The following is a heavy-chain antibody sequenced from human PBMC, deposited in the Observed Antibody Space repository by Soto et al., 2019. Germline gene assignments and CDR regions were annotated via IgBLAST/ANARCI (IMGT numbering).Heavy chain of an antibody. CDR3: ARLRIATNNYKWFDP. CDR2: IYVTGAV. J-gene: IGHJ5*02. D-gene: IGHD2-21*01. Sequence: QVRLQESGPGLVKPSETLSLTCSVSGAARNSGNYYWSWIRQVQGKGLEWIGHIYVTGAVDSNPSLRDRITIAHDKSERQFALNLRLVTASETSVYYCARLRIATNNYKWFDPWGQGTLGTVSS. V-gene: IGHV4-31*03. CDR1: GAARNSGNYY.